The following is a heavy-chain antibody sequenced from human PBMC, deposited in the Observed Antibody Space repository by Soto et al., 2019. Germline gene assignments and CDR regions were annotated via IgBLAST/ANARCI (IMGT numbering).Heavy chain of an antibody. CDR2: INYDGSEK. D-gene: IGHD3-10*01. Sequence: GGSLRLSCAASGFTLSNYWMTWVRQAPGKGLEKVANINYDGSEKNYAENVKGRFTICRDYSMISLALLMNTLRAEDTAVYYCLSAGSAVSWGQGTLVTVSS. CDR1: GFTLSNYW. J-gene: IGHJ4*02. V-gene: IGHV3-7*05. CDR3: LSAGSAVS.